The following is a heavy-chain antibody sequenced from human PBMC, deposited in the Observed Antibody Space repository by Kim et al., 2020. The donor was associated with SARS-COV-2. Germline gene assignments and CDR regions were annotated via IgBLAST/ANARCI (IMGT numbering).Heavy chain of an antibody. Sequence: VKSRITINPDTSKNQFSLQLNSVTPEDTAVYYCAREIEVRAAGREYYFDYWGQGTLVTVSS. V-gene: IGHV6-1*01. J-gene: IGHJ4*02. D-gene: IGHD3-10*01. CDR3: AREIEVRAAGREYYFDY.